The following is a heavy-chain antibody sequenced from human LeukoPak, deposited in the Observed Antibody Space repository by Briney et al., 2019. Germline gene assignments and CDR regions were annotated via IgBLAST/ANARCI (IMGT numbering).Heavy chain of an antibody. CDR2: IYHSGST. CDR1: GGSISSGGYS. V-gene: IGHV4-30-2*02. CDR3: AGGWNVLLWFGELSGFDY. Sequence: PSQTLSLTCAVSGGSISSGGYSWSWIRQPPGKGLEWIGYIYHSGSTYYNPSLKSRVTISVDTSKNQFSLKLSSVTAADTAVYYCAGGWNVLLWFGELSGFDYWGQGTLVTVSS. J-gene: IGHJ4*02. D-gene: IGHD3-10*01.